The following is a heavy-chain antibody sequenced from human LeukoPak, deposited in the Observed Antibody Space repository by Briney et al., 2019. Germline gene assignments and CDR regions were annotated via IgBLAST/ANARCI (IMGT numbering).Heavy chain of an antibody. CDR2: ISGSSGSI. Sequence: GGSLRLSCAASGFTFSTYAMTWVRQAPGRGLEWVSGISGSSGSIYYADSVKGRFTISRDNSKNTLYLQMNALRVEDTAVYFCAKDLTITTRPVFDYWGQGTLVTVSS. J-gene: IGHJ4*02. CDR3: AKDLTITTRPVFDY. D-gene: IGHD6-6*01. CDR1: GFTFSTYA. V-gene: IGHV3-23*01.